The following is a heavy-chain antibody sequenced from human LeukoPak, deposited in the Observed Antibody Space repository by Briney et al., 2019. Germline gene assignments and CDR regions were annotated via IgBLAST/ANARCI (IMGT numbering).Heavy chain of an antibody. D-gene: IGHD6-19*01. CDR1: GYTFTSYD. CDR3: ATGRPSSGEQWLVRDYYYGMDV. V-gene: IGHV1-8*01. Sequence: ASVKVSCKASGYTFTSYDINWVRQATGQGLEWMGWMNPNSGNTGCAQKFQGRVTMTRNTSISTAYMELSSLRSEDTAVYYCATGRPSSGEQWLVRDYYYGMDVWGQGTTVTVSS. CDR2: MNPNSGNT. J-gene: IGHJ6*02.